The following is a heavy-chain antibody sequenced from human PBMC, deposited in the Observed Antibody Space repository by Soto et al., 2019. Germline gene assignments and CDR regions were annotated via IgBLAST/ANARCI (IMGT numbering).Heavy chain of an antibody. D-gene: IGHD1-1*01. CDR2: INAGNGNT. CDR3: ARDLQFWTAEDQIYGMDV. V-gene: IGHV1-3*01. J-gene: IGHJ6*02. Sequence: ASVKVSCKASGYTFTSYAMHWVRQAPGQRLEWMGWINAGNGNTKYSQKFQGRVTITRDTSASTAYMELSSLRSEDTAVYYCARDLQFWTAEDQIYGMDVWGQGTTVTVSS. CDR1: GYTFTSYA.